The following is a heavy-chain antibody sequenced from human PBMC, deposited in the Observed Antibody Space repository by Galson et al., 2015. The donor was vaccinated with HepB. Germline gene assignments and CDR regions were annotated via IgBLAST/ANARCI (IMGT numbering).Heavy chain of an antibody. CDR1: GGSFSGYY. CDR3: ARIIRGYSYGYLAGNDY. CDR2: INHSGST. Sequence: ETLSLTCAVYGGSFSGYYWSWIRQPPGKGLEWIGEINHSGSTNYSPSLKSRVTISVDTSTNQFSLKLSSVTAADTAVYYCARIIRGYSYGYLAGNDYWGQGTLVTVSS. V-gene: IGHV4-34*01. D-gene: IGHD5-18*01. J-gene: IGHJ4*02.